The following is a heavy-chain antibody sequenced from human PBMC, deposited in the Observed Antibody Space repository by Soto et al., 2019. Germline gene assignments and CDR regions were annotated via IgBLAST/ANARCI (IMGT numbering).Heavy chain of an antibody. Sequence: PGGSLRLSCAASGFTFSSYWMSWVRQAPGKGLEWVANIKQDGSEKYYVDSVKGRFTISRDNAKNSLYLQMNSLRAEDTAVYYCAPLGDQKLGYCSSTSCYVRFRLYHGIDVWGQGTTVTVSS. CDR1: GFTFSSYW. V-gene: IGHV3-7*05. J-gene: IGHJ6*02. D-gene: IGHD2-2*01. CDR2: IKQDGSEK. CDR3: APLGDQKLGYCSSTSCYVRFRLYHGIDV.